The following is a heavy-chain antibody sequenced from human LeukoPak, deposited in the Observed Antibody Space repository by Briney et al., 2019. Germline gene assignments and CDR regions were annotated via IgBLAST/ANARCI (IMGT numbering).Heavy chain of an antibody. CDR1: GYSFSDYA. CDR3: ARGPYYDILTGYSESWFDP. D-gene: IGHD3-9*01. V-gene: IGHV1-18*01. CDR2: ISPKSADT. J-gene: IGHJ5*02. Sequence: ASVKVSCKASGYSFSDYAITWVRQVPGQGLEWMGWISPKSADTHLAQKLQGRVTMTTDTSTSTAYMELRSLRSDDTAVYYCARGPYYDILTGYSESWFDPWGQGTLVTVSS.